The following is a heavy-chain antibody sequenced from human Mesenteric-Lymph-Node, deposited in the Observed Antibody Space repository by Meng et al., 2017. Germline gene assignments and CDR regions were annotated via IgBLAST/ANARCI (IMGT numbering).Heavy chain of an antibody. CDR1: GYTFTSYD. CDR2: MNPNSGNT. CDR3: ARARTQQLVPFDY. J-gene: IGHJ4*02. Sequence: QGQLVQVGAEGKKPGASVKVSCKASGYTFTSYDINWVRQATGQGLEWMGWMNPNSGNTGYAQKFQGRVTMTRNTSISTAYMELSSLRSEDTAVYYCARARTQQLVPFDYWGQGTLVTVSS. D-gene: IGHD6-13*01. V-gene: IGHV1-8*01.